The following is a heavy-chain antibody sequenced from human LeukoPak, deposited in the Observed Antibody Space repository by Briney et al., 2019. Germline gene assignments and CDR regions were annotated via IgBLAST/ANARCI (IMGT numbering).Heavy chain of an antibody. Sequence: SETLSLTCAVYGGSFSGYYWSWIRQPPGKGLEWSGEIDQSGSTKYNPSLKSRVTISVDTSKNEFSLKLMSVTAADRAVYYCARGAYDYYTSGSYYNYWGQGTLVTVSS. CDR1: GGSFSGYY. V-gene: IGHV4-34*01. CDR3: ARGAYDYYTSGSYYNY. D-gene: IGHD3-10*01. J-gene: IGHJ4*02. CDR2: IDQSGST.